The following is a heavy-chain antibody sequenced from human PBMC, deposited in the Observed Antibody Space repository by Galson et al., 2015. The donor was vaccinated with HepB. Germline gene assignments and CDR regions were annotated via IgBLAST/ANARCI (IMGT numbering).Heavy chain of an antibody. D-gene: IGHD2-2*01. V-gene: IGHV3-7*03. CDR1: GVTIRTYW. Sequence: SLRLSCAASGVTIRTYWMGWVRQAPGKGLEWVASIKQDGSEKYYVDSVKGRFTISRDNAKNSLYLQMNSLRAEDTAMYYCARDDMVVVPAASGYWGQGTLVIVSS. CDR2: IKQDGSEK. CDR3: ARDDMVVVPAASGY. J-gene: IGHJ4*02.